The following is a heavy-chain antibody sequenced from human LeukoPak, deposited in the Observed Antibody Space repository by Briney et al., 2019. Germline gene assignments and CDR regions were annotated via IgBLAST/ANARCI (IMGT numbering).Heavy chain of an antibody. CDR1: GYSFTSYW. Sequence: GESLKISCKGSGYSFTSYWIGWVRQMPGKGLEWMGIIYPGDSDPRYSPSFQGQVTISADKSISTAYLQWSSLKASDTAMYYCARLSSSWYGVNGWFDPWGQGTLVTVSS. D-gene: IGHD6-13*01. CDR3: ARLSSSWYGVNGWFDP. J-gene: IGHJ5*02. CDR2: IYPGDSDP. V-gene: IGHV5-51*01.